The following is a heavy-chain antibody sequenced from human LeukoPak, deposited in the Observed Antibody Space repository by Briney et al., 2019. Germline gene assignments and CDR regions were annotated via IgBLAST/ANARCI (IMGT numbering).Heavy chain of an antibody. CDR3: ARGAGAFDI. V-gene: IGHV4-59*01. Sequence: NSSETLSLTCTVSGGSIISYYWSWIRQPPGKGLEYIGHIYYSGNTNYNPSLKTRATISVDTSRNGFSLNLNSVTAADTAVYYRARGAGAFDIWGQGTMVTVSS. J-gene: IGHJ3*02. CDR2: IYYSGNT. CDR1: GGSIISYY.